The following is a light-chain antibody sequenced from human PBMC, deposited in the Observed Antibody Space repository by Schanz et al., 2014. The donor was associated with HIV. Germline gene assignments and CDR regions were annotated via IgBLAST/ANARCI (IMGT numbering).Light chain of an antibody. CDR1: SSNIGSNP. CDR3: AAWDDSLNGVV. CDR2: TND. Sequence: QSVLTQPPSASATPGQRVTISCSGGSSNIGSNPLNWYQHVPGAAPKLLIYTNDQRPSGVPDRFSASKSGTSASLAISGLQSEDEADYYCAAWDDSLNGVVFGGGTKLTVL. J-gene: IGLJ2*01. V-gene: IGLV1-44*01.